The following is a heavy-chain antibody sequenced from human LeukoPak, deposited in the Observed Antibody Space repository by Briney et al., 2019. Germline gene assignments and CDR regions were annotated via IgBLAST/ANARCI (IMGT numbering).Heavy chain of an antibody. CDR3: AKGTTVTTFGY. V-gene: IGHV3-23*01. D-gene: IGHD4-17*01. Sequence: GGSLRLSCAASGFTFSSYAMSLVRQAPGKGLEWVSSISGSGGSAYYADSVKGRFTISRDNSKNTLYLKMNSLRAEDTAVYYCAKGTTVTTFGYWGQGTLVTVSS. CDR2: ISGSGGSA. CDR1: GFTFSSYA. J-gene: IGHJ4*02.